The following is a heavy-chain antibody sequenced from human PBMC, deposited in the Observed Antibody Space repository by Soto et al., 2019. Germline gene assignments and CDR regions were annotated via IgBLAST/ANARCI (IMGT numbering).Heavy chain of an antibody. Sequence: PGGSLRLSCAASGFTFSGYGMHWVRQAPGKGLEWVAVISYDGSNKYYADSVKGRFTISRDNSKNTLYLQMNSLRAEDTAVYYCAKDPSMVGRFNWFDPWGQGTLVTVSS. CDR1: GFTFSGYG. CDR3: AKDPSMVGRFNWFDP. V-gene: IGHV3-30*18. CDR2: ISYDGSNK. D-gene: IGHD3-10*01. J-gene: IGHJ5*02.